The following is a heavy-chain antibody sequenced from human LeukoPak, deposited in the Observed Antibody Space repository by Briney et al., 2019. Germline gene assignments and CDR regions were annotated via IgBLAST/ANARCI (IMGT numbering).Heavy chain of an antibody. D-gene: IGHD3-10*01. CDR2: IYYSGST. V-gene: IGHV4-39*07. J-gene: IGHJ4*02. CDR3: ARVGPVASGRVDY. CDR1: GGSISGSSYY. Sequence: TSETLSLTCTVSGGSISGSSYYWGWIRQPPGKGLEWIGSIYYSGSTYYNPSLKSRVTISVDTSKNQFSLKLSSVTAADTAVYYCARVGPVASGRVDYWGQGTLVTVSS.